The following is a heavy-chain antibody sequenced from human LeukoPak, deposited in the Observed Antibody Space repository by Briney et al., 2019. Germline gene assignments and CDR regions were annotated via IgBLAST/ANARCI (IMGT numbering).Heavy chain of an antibody. CDR3: AKESAAAGYFDY. CDR1: EFTLSSSA. Sequence: GGSLRLSCAASEFTLSSSAMSWVRQAPGKGLEWVSVISKSGDFTYYADSVKGRFTISRDSSKNTLNLQMNSLRAEDTAVYYCAKESAAAGYFDYWGLGTLVTVSS. CDR2: ISKSGDFT. V-gene: IGHV3-23*01. J-gene: IGHJ4*01. D-gene: IGHD6-13*01.